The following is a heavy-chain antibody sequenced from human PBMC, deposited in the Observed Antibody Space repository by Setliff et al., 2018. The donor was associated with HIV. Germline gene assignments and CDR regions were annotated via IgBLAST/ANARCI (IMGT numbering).Heavy chain of an antibody. D-gene: IGHD6-19*01. Sequence: SETLSLTCTVSGDSISSGDYYWTWIRQPPGKGLEWIGYVYDSGITYYNPSLKSRVTISGDTSKNQFSLKLNSVTAADTAVYYCARTSIRSGWGRNNWFDPWGQGTLVTVSS. CDR3: ARTSIRSGWGRNNWFDP. CDR2: VYDSGIT. CDR1: GDSISSGDYY. J-gene: IGHJ5*02. V-gene: IGHV4-30-4*08.